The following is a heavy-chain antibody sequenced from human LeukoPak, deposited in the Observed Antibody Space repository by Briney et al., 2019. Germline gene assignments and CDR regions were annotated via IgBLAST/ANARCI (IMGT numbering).Heavy chain of an antibody. CDR2: IKQDGSEK. CDR3: ARDRRYDFWSGNNWFDP. V-gene: IGHV3-7*03. D-gene: IGHD3-3*01. J-gene: IGHJ5*02. CDR1: GFTFSSYW. Sequence: GGSLRLSCAASGFTFSSYWMSWVRQAPGKGLEWVASIKQDGSEKHYVDSVKGRFTISRDNAKNSLYLQMNSLRAEDTAVYYCARDRRYDFWSGNNWFDPWGRGTQVTVSS.